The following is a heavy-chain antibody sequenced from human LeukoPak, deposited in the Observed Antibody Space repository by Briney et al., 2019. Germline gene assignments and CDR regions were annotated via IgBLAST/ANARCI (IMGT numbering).Heavy chain of an antibody. Sequence: SETLSLTCAVYGGSFSGYYWSWIRQPPGKGLEWIGEINHSGSTNYNPSLKSRVTISVDTSKNQFSLKLSSVTAADTAVYYCARGVKWLRLEGGFDCWGQGTLVTVSS. V-gene: IGHV4-34*01. CDR1: GGSFSGYY. CDR2: INHSGST. J-gene: IGHJ4*02. CDR3: ARGVKWLRLEGGFDC. D-gene: IGHD5-12*01.